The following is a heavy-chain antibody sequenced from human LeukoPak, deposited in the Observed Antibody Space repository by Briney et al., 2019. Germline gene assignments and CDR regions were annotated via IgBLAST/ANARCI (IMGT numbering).Heavy chain of an antibody. V-gene: IGHV3-23*01. D-gene: IGHD3-10*01. CDR3: AKTYGFQKGDFDV. CDR1: GFTYREHA. CDR2: TSGSGGIA. Sequence: PGGSLRLSCAASGFTYREHAMGWVRQAPGKGLEWVSSTSGSGGIAYYADSVKGRFTISRDNSKNMIFLQMISLRVEDSAVYCCAKTYGFQKGDFDVWGQGTMVTVSS. J-gene: IGHJ3*01.